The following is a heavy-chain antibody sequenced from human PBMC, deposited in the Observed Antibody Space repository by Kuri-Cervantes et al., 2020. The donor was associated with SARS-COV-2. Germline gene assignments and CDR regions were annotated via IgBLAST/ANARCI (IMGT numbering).Heavy chain of an antibody. D-gene: IGHD3-16*01. J-gene: IGHJ4*02. CDR3: ARLAYDYVWGGIDY. Sequence: SETLSLTCTVSGGSISSSSYYWGWIRQPPGKGLEWIGSIYYSGNTYYNPSLKSRVTMSADTSKNHFSLNLSSVTAADTAVYYCARLAYDYVWGGIDYWGQGTLVTVSS. V-gene: IGHV4-39*02. CDR2: IYYSGNT. CDR1: GGSISSSSYY.